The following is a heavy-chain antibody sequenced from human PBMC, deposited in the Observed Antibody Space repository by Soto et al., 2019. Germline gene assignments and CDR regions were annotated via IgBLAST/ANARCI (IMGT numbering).Heavy chain of an antibody. D-gene: IGHD3-3*01. J-gene: IGHJ4*02. CDR3: AKDTPDYDFWSGYPRF. CDR1: GFTFSSYA. Sequence: GGSLRLSCAASGFTFSSYAMSWVRQAPGKGLEWVSAISGSGGSTYYADSVKGRFTISRDNSKNTLYLQMNSLRAEDTAVYYCAKDTPDYDFWSGYPRFWGQGTLVTVSS. CDR2: ISGSGGST. V-gene: IGHV3-23*01.